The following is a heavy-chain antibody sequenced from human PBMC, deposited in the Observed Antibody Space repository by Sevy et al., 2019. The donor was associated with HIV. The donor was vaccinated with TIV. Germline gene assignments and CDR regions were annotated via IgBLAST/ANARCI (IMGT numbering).Heavy chain of an antibody. CDR2: INPDSGDT. D-gene: IGHD2-8*01. CDR1: GYPVSAYY. CDR3: AREPRFRINGVAHGMDL. Sequence: ASVKVSCQASGYPVSAYYIHWVRQAPGQGLEWMGWINPDSGDTNYAQNFETRLTFNSAYMELSSLRLEDTAVYYCAREPRFRINGVAHGMDLWGQGTTVTVSS. J-gene: IGHJ6*02. V-gene: IGHV1-2*02.